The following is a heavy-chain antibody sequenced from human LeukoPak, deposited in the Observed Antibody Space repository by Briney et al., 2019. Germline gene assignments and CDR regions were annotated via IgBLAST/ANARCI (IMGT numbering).Heavy chain of an antibody. V-gene: IGHV3-30*02. CDR1: GFTFSSYG. CDR3: AKDRIAVDGYYYYYYMDV. D-gene: IGHD6-19*01. Sequence: SGGSLRLSCAASGFTFSSYGMHWVRQAQGKGLEWVASIRYDGSNKYYADSVKGRFTISRDNSKNTLYLQMNSLRAEDTAVYYCAKDRIAVDGYYYYYYMDVWGKGTSVTVSS. J-gene: IGHJ6*03. CDR2: IRYDGSNK.